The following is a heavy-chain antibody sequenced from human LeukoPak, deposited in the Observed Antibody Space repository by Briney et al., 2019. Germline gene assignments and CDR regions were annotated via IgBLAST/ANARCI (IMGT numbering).Heavy chain of an antibody. V-gene: IGHV1-2*02. J-gene: IGHJ4*02. D-gene: IGHD6-13*01. CDR1: GYTFTGYY. CDR2: INPNSGGT. Sequence: ASVKVSCKASGYTFTGYYMHWVRQAPGQGLEWMGWINPNSGGTNYAQKFQGRVTMTRDTSISTAYMELSRLRSDDTAVYYCARVVDSSSWYPKPFDYWGQGTLVTVSS. CDR3: ARVVDSSSWYPKPFDY.